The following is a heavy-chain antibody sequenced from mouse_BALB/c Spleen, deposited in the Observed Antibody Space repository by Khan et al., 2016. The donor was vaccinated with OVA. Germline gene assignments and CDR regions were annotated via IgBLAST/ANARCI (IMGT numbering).Heavy chain of an antibody. CDR1: GFTFSTYG. Sequence: EVELVESGGDLVKPGGSLTLSCAASGFTFSTYGMSWVRQAPDKRLEWVATVSTGGSYTYYPDSVKGRFTISRDNAKNTLYLLMRSLGSDDTAMFYCNRLAYYYYSDGFAYWGQGTLVTVSA. CDR3: NRLAYYYYSDGFAY. CDR2: VSTGGSYT. D-gene: IGHD1-1*01. V-gene: IGHV5-6*01. J-gene: IGHJ3*01.